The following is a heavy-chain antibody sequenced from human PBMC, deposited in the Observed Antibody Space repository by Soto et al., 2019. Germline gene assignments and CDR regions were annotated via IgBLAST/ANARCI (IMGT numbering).Heavy chain of an antibody. CDR3: VGVEYSSNYDVLDR. D-gene: IGHD4-4*01. CDR1: GFRLSAYW. J-gene: IGHJ6*01. Sequence: EVQLVESGGGSVQPGGSLRLSCEASGFRLSAYWVDWVRQAPGKGLEGVGNISPDGNQRYYVDSMKGRFTISRDNAKNSVYPQMDRLGVEEAVVYYCVGVEYSSNYDVLDRWGRG. CDR2: ISPDGNQR. V-gene: IGHV3-7*01.